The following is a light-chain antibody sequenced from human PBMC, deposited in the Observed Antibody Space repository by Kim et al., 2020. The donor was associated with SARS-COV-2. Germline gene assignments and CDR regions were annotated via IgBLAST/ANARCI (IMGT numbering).Light chain of an antibody. CDR3: HSRDINGGHWV. V-gene: IGLV3-19*01. CDR1: SLRRYF. J-gene: IGLJ3*02. CDR2: GKN. Sequence: SSELTQDPAVSVALGQIVRITCQGDSLRRYFPAWYQQKPGQAPVLVIYGKNDRPSGIPDRFSASSSGNSASLTISGAQAADEADYYCHSRDINGGHWVFGGGTKLTVL.